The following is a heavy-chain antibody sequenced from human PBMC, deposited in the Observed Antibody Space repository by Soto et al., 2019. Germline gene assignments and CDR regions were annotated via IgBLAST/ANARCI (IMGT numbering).Heavy chain of an antibody. CDR1: GGTVASSHW. J-gene: IGHJ5*02. CDR3: AREIVTAGGNNYFDP. CDR2: VYHTGDT. D-gene: IGHD2-21*02. Sequence: SETLSLTCGVSGGTVASSHWWSWVRQSPGRGLDWIGNVYHTGDTNFNPSLQSRVTFSVDKSNNQFSLRPTSVTAADTAVYFCAREIVTAGGNNYFDPWGPGTLVTVSS. V-gene: IGHV4-4*02.